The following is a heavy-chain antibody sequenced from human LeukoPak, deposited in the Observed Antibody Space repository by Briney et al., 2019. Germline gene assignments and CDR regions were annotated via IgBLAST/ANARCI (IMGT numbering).Heavy chain of an antibody. D-gene: IGHD3-10*01. V-gene: IGHV3-7*01. CDR2: IKQDGSEK. J-gene: IGHJ4*01. Sequence: GSLRLSCAASGFTFSNYWMSWVRQAPGKGLEGVANIKQDGSEKYYVDSVKGRFIISRDDARNSLSLQMNSLRAEDTAVYYCAGSFGDVKMFWGQGTLVTVSS. CDR3: AGSFGDVKMF. CDR1: GFTFSNYW.